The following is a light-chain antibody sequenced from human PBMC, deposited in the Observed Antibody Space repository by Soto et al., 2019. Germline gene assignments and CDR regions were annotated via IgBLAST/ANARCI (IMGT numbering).Light chain of an antibody. CDR1: SSNIGSNT. CDR2: SNS. CDR3: SAWDDSLNGWV. V-gene: IGLV1-44*01. Sequence: QPVLTQPHSASATPGQRVTISCSGSSSNIGSNTVNWYQQLPGTAPKLLIYSNSQPPSGVPDRSSSSKSGTSASLAISGLQSEYYDHYYCSAWDDSLNGWVFGGGTKLTVL. J-gene: IGLJ3*02.